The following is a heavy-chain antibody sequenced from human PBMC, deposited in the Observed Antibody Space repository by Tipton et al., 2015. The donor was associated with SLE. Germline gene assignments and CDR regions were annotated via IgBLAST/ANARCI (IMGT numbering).Heavy chain of an antibody. D-gene: IGHD3-10*01. V-gene: IGHV4-31*03. CDR3: ASGSGYGSGSYSLDY. Sequence: TLSLTCTVSGGSISSGGYYWSWNRQHPGKGLEWIGYIYYSGSTYYNPSLKSRVTISVDTSKNQFSLKLSSVTAADTAVYYCASGSGYGSGSYSLDYWGQGTLVTVSS. CDR1: GGSISSGGYY. CDR2: IYYSGST. J-gene: IGHJ4*02.